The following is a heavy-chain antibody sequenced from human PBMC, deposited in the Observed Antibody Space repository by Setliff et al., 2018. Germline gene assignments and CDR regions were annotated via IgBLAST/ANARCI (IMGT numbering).Heavy chain of an antibody. CDR1: GGSISSDY. CDR3: ARGFDVCGGGACYTDGPYYFDY. Sequence: PSETLSLTCNVSGGSISSDYWAWIRQPPGKALEWIGHIFSKGSTNNNPSLKSRVTISLDPSKNQMSLRLSSVAAADTAVYYCARGFDVCGGGACYTDGPYYFDYWGLGTLVTVSS. CDR2: IFSKGST. J-gene: IGHJ4*02. D-gene: IGHD2-21*02. V-gene: IGHV4-59*12.